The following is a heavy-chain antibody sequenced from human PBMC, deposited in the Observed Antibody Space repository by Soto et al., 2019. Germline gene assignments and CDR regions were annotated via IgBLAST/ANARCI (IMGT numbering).Heavy chain of an antibody. J-gene: IGHJ3*02. Sequence: SETLSLTCTVSGGSISSYYWSWIRQPPGKGLEWIGYIYYSGSTNYNPSLKSRVTISVDTSKNQFSLKLSSVTAADTAVYYCARGSGRAVAGASAAFVIWAQGTMVPVS. CDR3: ARGSGRAVAGASAAFVI. V-gene: IGHV4-59*01. CDR1: GGSISSYY. D-gene: IGHD6-19*01. CDR2: IYYSGST.